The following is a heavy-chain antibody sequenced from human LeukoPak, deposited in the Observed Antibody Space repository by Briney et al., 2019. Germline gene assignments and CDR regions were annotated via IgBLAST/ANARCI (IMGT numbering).Heavy chain of an antibody. CDR3: ARDSITMVRGVKDFDY. D-gene: IGHD3-10*01. V-gene: IGHV3-74*01. J-gene: IGHJ4*02. CDR1: GFTFSSYW. Sequence: PGGSLRLSCAASGFTFSSYWMHWVRQAPGRGLVWVSRINTDGSSTSYADSVKGRFTISRDNAKNSLYLQMNSLRAEDTAVYYCARDSITMVRGVKDFDYWGQGTLVTVSS. CDR2: INTDGSST.